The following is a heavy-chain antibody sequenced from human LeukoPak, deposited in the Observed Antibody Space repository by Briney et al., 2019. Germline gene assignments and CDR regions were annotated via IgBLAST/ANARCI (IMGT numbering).Heavy chain of an antibody. J-gene: IGHJ4*02. CDR3: ARGNFYDNKGYSPELRY. Sequence: ASVKVSCKTSGYTFTSYYIHWLRQAPGQRFEWMGWSDPKSGATKYEHFQGRVTITRDTSISTAYMELSRLTSDDTAVYYCARGNFYDNKGYSPELRYWGQGTLVTVSS. CDR1: GYTFTSYY. CDR2: SDPKSGAT. D-gene: IGHD3-10*01. V-gene: IGHV1-2*02.